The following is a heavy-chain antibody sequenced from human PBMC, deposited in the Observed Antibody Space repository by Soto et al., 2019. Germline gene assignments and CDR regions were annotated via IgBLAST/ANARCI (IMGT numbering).Heavy chain of an antibody. D-gene: IGHD6-13*01. CDR1: GFTFTSSA. CDR3: AAASGGGSSWRRGAFDI. J-gene: IGHJ3*02. V-gene: IGHV1-58*02. Sequence: ASVKVSCKASGFTFTSSAMQWVRQARGQRLEWIGWIVVGSGNTNYAQKFQERVTITRDMSTSTAYMELSSLRSEDTAVYYCAAASGGGSSWRRGAFDIWGQGTMVTVSS. CDR2: IVVGSGNT.